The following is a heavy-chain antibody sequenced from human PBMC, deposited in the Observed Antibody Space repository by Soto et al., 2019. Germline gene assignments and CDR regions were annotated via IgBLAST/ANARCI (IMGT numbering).Heavy chain of an antibody. V-gene: IGHV3-30*02. J-gene: IGHJ6*02. CDR1: GFTFSSYG. CDR3: AKRAVLVPAATLNDYYYGMDV. Sequence: GGSLRLACAASGFTFSSYGMHWVRQAPGKGLAQVAVIQYGGSNIYYADSEKGRFTISRDNSKNTLYLQMTSLRAEDTAVYYCAKRAVLVPAATLNDYYYGMDVWGQGTTVTVSS. CDR2: IQYGGSNI. D-gene: IGHD2-2*01.